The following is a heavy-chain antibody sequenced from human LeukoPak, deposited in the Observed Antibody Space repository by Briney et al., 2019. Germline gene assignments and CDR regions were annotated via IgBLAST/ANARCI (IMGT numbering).Heavy chain of an antibody. CDR1: GRSFSGYY. CDR2: INHSGST. J-gene: IGHJ3*02. CDR3: ARVGAVTVTTSDAFDI. Sequence: SETLSLTCAVYGRSFSGYYWSWIRQPPGKGLEWIGEINHSGSTNYNPSLKSRVTISVDTSKNQFSLKLSSVTAADTAVYYCARVGAVTVTTSDAFDIWGQGTMVTVSS. V-gene: IGHV4-34*01. D-gene: IGHD4-17*01.